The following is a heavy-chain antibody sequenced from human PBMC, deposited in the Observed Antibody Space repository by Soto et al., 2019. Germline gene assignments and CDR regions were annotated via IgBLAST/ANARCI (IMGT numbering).Heavy chain of an antibody. J-gene: IGHJ4*02. V-gene: IGHV3-30*18. CDR1: GFTFSSYG. Sequence: QVQLVESGGGVVQPGRSLRLSCAASGFTFSSYGMHWVRQAPGKGLEWVAVISYDGSNKYYADSVKGRFNISRDNSKNTLYLQMNSLRAEDTAVYYCAKDRLEGCSGGSCYNYFDYWGQGTLVTVSS. D-gene: IGHD2-15*01. CDR3: AKDRLEGCSGGSCYNYFDY. CDR2: ISYDGSNK.